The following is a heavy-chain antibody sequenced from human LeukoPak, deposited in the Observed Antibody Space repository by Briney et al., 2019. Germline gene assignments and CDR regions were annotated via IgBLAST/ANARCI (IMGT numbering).Heavy chain of an antibody. CDR3: ARYGGYDYFDY. Sequence: PSETLSLTCTVSGGSISSYYWSWIRQPPGKGLEWIGYIYYSGSTYYNPSLKSRVTISVDTSKNQFSLKLSSVTAADTAVYYCARYGGYDYFDYWGQGTLVTVSS. J-gene: IGHJ4*02. CDR1: GGSISSYY. V-gene: IGHV4-59*01. D-gene: IGHD5-12*01. CDR2: IYYSGST.